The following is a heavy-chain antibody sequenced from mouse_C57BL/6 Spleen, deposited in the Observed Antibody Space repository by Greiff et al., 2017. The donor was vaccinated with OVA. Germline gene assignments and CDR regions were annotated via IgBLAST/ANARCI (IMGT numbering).Heavy chain of an antibody. Sequence: QVQLQQPGAELVKPGASVKLSCKASGYTFTSYWMHWVKQRPGQGLEWIGMIHPNGGSTNYNGQFKSKATLTVDKSSSTAYMRLSSLTSEDSAVYYCAKNDRNYGDAMDYWGQGTSVTVSS. CDR2: IHPNGGST. D-gene: IGHD1-2*01. J-gene: IGHJ4*01. V-gene: IGHV1-64*01. CDR1: GYTFTSYW. CDR3: AKNDRNYGDAMDY.